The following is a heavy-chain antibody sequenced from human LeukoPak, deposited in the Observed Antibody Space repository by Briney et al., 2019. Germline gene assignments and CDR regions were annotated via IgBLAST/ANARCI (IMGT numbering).Heavy chain of an antibody. CDR1: GGSISSYY. CDR2: IYTSGST. CDR3: ARETGFYYYDD. V-gene: IGHV4-4*07. Sequence: PETLSLSCTVSGGSISSYYWSWIRQPAGPGLEWIGRIYTSGSTNYNPSLKSRVTISEDKSKNQFSLKVSSVTAADTAVYYCARETGFYYYDDCGEGTLVTIAS. J-gene: IGHJ4*02. D-gene: IGHD3-3*01.